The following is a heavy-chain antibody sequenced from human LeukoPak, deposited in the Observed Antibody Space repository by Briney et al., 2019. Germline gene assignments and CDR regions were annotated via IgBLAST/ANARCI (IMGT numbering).Heavy chain of an antibody. CDR1: GGSFSGYY. V-gene: IGHV4-34*01. J-gene: IGHJ4*02. CDR3: ARDEAAGIGY. D-gene: IGHD6-13*01. CDR2: INHSGST. Sequence: SETLSLTCAVYGGSFSGYYWSWIRQPPGKGLEWIGEINHSGSTNYNPSLKSRVTISVDTSKNQFSLKLSSVTAADTAVYYCARDEAAGIGYWGQGTLVTVSS.